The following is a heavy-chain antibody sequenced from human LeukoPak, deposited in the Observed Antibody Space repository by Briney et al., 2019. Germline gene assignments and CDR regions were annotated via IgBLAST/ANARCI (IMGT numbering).Heavy chain of an antibody. CDR3: ARVVVDFNWFDP. CDR1: GGSFSGYY. Sequence: SETLSLTCAVYGGSFSGYYWSWIRQPPGKGLEWIGEINHSGSTNYNPSLKSRVTISVDKSKNQFSLKLSSVTAADTAVYYCARVVVDFNWFDPWGQGTLVTVSS. J-gene: IGHJ5*02. CDR2: INHSGST. V-gene: IGHV4-34*01. D-gene: IGHD2-15*01.